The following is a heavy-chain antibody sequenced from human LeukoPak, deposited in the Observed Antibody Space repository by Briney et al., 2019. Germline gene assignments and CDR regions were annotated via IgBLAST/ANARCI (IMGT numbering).Heavy chain of an antibody. CDR3: ARVGVGATPCFDY. V-gene: IGHV4-34*01. J-gene: IGHJ4*02. Sequence: KPSETLSLTCAVYGGSFGGYYWSWIRQPPGKGLEWIGEINHSGSTNYNPSLKSRVTISVDTSKNQFSLNLSSVTAADTAVYYCARVGVGATPCFDYWGQGTLVTVSS. D-gene: IGHD1-26*01. CDR2: INHSGST. CDR1: GGSFGGYY.